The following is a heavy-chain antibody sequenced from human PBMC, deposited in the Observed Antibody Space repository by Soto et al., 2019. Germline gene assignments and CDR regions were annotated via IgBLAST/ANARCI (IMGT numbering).Heavy chain of an antibody. Sequence: LSCAASGFTFDDYAMHWVRQSPGKGLEWVAGINWSGETTAYADSVKGRFTMSRDNAKNSVYLQMNSLRPEDTAFYYCARDACSGGSCYVDYWGQGTLVTVSS. J-gene: IGHJ4*02. CDR2: INWSGETT. D-gene: IGHD2-15*01. CDR3: ARDACSGGSCYVDY. V-gene: IGHV3-9*01. CDR1: GFTFDDYA.